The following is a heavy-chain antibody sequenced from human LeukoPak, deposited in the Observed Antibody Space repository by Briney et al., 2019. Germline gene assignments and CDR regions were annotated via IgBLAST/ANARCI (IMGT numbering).Heavy chain of an antibody. D-gene: IGHD1-26*01. CDR3: ARAGTFTSTGPHY. CDR1: GFTFSAYA. V-gene: IGHV3-23*01. CDR2: LSGGGGST. Sequence: PGGSLRLSCAASGFTFSAYAMSWVRQAPGKGLEWVSGLSGGGGSTYYADSVRGRFTISRDDSKNTLFVQMNSLRAEDTALYYCARAGTFTSTGPHYWGQGSLVTVSS. J-gene: IGHJ4*02.